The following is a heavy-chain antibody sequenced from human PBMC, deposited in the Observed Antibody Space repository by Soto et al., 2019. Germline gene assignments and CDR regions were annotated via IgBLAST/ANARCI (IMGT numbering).Heavy chain of an antibody. CDR3: AREETAGYSSGWYVVY. V-gene: IGHV3-53*01. Sequence: GSLRLSCAASGFTVSSNYMSWVRQAPGKGLEWVSVIYSGGSTYYADSVKGRFTISRDNSKNTLYLQMNSLRAEDTAVYYCAREETAGYSSGWYVVYWGQGTLVTVS. J-gene: IGHJ4*02. D-gene: IGHD6-19*01. CDR1: GFTVSSNY. CDR2: IYSGGST.